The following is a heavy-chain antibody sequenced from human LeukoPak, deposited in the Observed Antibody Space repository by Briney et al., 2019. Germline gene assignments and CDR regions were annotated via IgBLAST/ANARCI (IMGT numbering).Heavy chain of an antibody. CDR3: TTRLRNHFDY. V-gene: IGHV3-23*01. Sequence: GGALRLSCATSGFTFSSFTMNWVRQAPGKGLEWVSTISDGSRDTHYAGSVKGRFTISRDDSQNIVYLQMDSLRAEDTALYYCTTRLRNHFDYWGQGTQVTVSS. J-gene: IGHJ4*02. CDR1: GFTFSSFT. CDR2: ISDGSRDT. D-gene: IGHD5-12*01.